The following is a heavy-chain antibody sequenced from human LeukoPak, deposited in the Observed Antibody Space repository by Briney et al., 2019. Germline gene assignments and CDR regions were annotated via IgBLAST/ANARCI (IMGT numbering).Heavy chain of an antibody. Sequence: GGSLRLSCAASGFTFSGFGMHWARQAPGKGLMWVSRINYDGSTTNYADSVKGRFTISRDNAKNTLYLQMNSLRAEDTAVYYCAGPNPLNHYGLGSLTSYSMDVWGKGTTVTVSS. D-gene: IGHD3-10*01. CDR2: INYDGSTT. J-gene: IGHJ6*03. CDR3: AGPNPLNHYGLGSLTSYSMDV. V-gene: IGHV3-74*01. CDR1: GFTFSGFG.